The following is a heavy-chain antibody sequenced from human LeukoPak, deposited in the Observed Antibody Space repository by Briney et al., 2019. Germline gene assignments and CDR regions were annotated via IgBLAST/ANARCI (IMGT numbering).Heavy chain of an antibody. Sequence: ASVKVSCKASGYTFASYDINWVRQATGQGLEWMGWTNPNSGNTGYARKFQGRVTMTRNTSISTAYMELSSLRSDDTAVYYCARGLTSEQLVDDYWGQGTLVTVSS. CDR2: TNPNSGNT. CDR3: ARGLTSEQLVDDY. J-gene: IGHJ4*02. D-gene: IGHD6-13*01. CDR1: GYTFASYD. V-gene: IGHV1-8*01.